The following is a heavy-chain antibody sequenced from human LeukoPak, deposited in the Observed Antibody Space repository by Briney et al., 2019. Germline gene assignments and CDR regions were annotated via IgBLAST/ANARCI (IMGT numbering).Heavy chain of an antibody. CDR2: INAGNGNT. J-gene: IGHJ4*02. CDR3: AYDYVWGSHPAITRDY. Sequence: ASVKVFCKASGYTFTSYAMHWVRQAPGQRLEWMGWINAGNGNTKYSQKFQGRVTITRDTSASTAYMELSSLRSEDTAVYYCAYDYVWGSHPAITRDYWGQGTLVTVSS. D-gene: IGHD3-16*01. CDR1: GYTFTSYA. V-gene: IGHV1-3*01.